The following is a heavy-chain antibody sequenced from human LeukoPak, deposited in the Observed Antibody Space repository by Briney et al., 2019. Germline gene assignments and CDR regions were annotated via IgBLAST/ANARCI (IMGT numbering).Heavy chain of an antibody. CDR1: GGSISSYY. V-gene: IGHV4-59*12. J-gene: IGHJ4*02. CDR2: IYYSGST. D-gene: IGHD6-13*01. Sequence: PSETLSLTCTVSGGSISSYYWSWIRQPPGKGLEWIGYIYYSGSTNYNPSLKSRVTISVDTSKNQFSLELSSVTAADTAVYYCARGPRIAAAGTFDYWGQGTLVTVSS. CDR3: ARGPRIAAAGTFDY.